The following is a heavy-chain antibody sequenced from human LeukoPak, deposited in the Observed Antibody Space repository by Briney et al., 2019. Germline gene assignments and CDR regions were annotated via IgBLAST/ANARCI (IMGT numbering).Heavy chain of an antibody. Sequence: SETLPLTCTVSGGAISGYYWSWIRQPPGKGLEWIGYISYNGNTNYNPSLKSRVTISVDTSKNQFSLKLSSVTAADTAVYYCARGASRGVTTLDYWGQGTLVTVSS. CDR3: ARGASRGVTTLDY. D-gene: IGHD4-17*01. J-gene: IGHJ4*02. CDR2: ISYNGNT. CDR1: GGAISGYY. V-gene: IGHV4-59*01.